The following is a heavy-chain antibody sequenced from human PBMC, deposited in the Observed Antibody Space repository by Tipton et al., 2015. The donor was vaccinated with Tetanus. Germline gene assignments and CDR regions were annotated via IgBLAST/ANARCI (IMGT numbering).Heavy chain of an antibody. D-gene: IGHD2-8*01. CDR2: IYPGDSDT. CDR3: ARSCTNGVCYGDFDY. Sequence: QLVQSGAEVKKPGESLKISCKGSGYSFTSYRIGWVRQMPGKGLEWMGIIYPGDSDTRYSPSFQGQVTISADKSISTAYLQWSSLKASETAMYYCARSCTNGVCYGDFDYWGQGTLVTVSS. CDR1: GYSFTSYR. V-gene: IGHV5-51*01. J-gene: IGHJ4*02.